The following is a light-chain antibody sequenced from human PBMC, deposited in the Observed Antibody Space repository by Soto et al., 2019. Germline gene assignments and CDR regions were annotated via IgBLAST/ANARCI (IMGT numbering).Light chain of an antibody. CDR3: MSYRSSNSVV. CDR1: SSDVGGYNY. Sequence: QSALTQPASVSGSPGQSITISCTGTSSDVGGYNYVSWYQQYPDKAPKLMIYEVSNRPSGVANRFSASKSGNTASLTISGLQADDEADYYCMSYRSSNSVVFGGGTKLTVL. J-gene: IGLJ2*01. CDR2: EVS. V-gene: IGLV2-14*03.